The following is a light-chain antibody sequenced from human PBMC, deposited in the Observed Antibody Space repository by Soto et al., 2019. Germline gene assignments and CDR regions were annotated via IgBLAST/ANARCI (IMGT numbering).Light chain of an antibody. CDR3: QQYDNLLFT. CDR1: QDITNY. J-gene: IGKJ3*01. V-gene: IGKV1-33*01. Sequence: DIQMTHSPSSLSASVGDRVTITCQAIQDITNYLNGYQQKPGKAPNLLIYGSSNLETGVPSMFSGSGSGTDFTFIISSWQAEDIATYYCQQYDNLLFTFGPGTKVDIK. CDR2: GSS.